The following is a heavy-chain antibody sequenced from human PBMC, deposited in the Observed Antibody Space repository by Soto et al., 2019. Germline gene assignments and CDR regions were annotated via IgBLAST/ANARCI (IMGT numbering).Heavy chain of an antibody. J-gene: IGHJ6*02. Sequence: SVKVSCKASGGTFSSYAISWVRQAPGQGLEWMGGIIPIFGTANYAQKFQGRVTITADESTSTAYMELSSLRSEDTAVYYCAAGTYYYGSGSPLYGMDVWGQGTTVTVSS. CDR3: AAGTYYYGSGSPLYGMDV. D-gene: IGHD3-10*01. CDR2: IIPIFGTA. V-gene: IGHV1-69*13. CDR1: GGTFSSYA.